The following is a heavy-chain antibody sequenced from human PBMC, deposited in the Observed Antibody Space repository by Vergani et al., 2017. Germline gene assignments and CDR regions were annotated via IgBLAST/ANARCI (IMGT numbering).Heavy chain of an antibody. Sequence: QVQLAQSGAEVKKPGALVKVSCKAAGYTFTSYDINWVRQATGQGLEWMGWMNPNSGNTGYAQKFQGRVTMTRKTSISTAYMELSSLRSDDTAVYYCVTGRGIYWGQGTLVTVSS. J-gene: IGHJ4*02. D-gene: IGHD6-13*01. V-gene: IGHV1-8*01. CDR1: GYTFTSYD. CDR2: MNPNSGNT. CDR3: VTGRGIY.